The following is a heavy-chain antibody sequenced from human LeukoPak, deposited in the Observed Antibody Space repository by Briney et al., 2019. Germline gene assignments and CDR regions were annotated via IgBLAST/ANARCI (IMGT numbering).Heavy chain of an antibody. CDR2: ISSRSSYT. J-gene: IGHJ4*02. V-gene: IGHV3-11*06. CDR3: ASSLTPGDGYISRPFDY. Sequence: GGSLRLSCAASGFTFSDYYMSWIRQAPGKGLEWVSYISSRSSYTKYADSVKGRFTISRDNAKNSLHLQMNSLRAEDTAVYYCASSLTPGDGYISRPFDYWGQGTLVTVSS. D-gene: IGHD5-24*01. CDR1: GFTFSDYY.